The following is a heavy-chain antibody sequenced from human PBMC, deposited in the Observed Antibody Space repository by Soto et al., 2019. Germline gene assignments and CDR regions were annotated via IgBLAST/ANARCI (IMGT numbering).Heavy chain of an antibody. D-gene: IGHD3-3*01. J-gene: IGHJ4*02. CDR3: ARDPGGTDFVEWTSYFDY. V-gene: IGHV3-30-3*01. CDR2: ISYDGSNK. Sequence: QVQLVESGGGVVQPGRSLRLSCAASGFTFSSYAMHWVRQAPGKGLEWVAVISYDGSNKYYADSVKGRFTISRDNSKNTLYLQMNSLRAEDTAVYYCARDPGGTDFVEWTSYFDYWGQGTLVTVSS. CDR1: GFTFSSYA.